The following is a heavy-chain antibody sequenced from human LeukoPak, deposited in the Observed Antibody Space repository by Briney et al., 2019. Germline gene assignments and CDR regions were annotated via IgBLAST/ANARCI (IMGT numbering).Heavy chain of an antibody. J-gene: IGHJ4*02. D-gene: IGHD2-8*01. V-gene: IGHV4-39*07. Sequence: SETLSLTCTVSGGSISSSSYYWGWIRQPPGKGLEWIGSIYYSGSTYYNPSLKSRVTISVDTSKNQFSLKLISVTAADTAVYYCARVVWGRTGHFDYWGQGTLVTVSS. CDR2: IYYSGST. CDR1: GGSISSSSYY. CDR3: ARVVWGRTGHFDY.